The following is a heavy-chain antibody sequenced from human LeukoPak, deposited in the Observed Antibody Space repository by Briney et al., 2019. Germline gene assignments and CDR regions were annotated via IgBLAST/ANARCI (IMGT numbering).Heavy chain of an antibody. CDR2: IRSKANSYAT. J-gene: IGHJ3*02. CDR3: TRLFLGQNYYDEPYDAFDI. Sequence: GGSLRLSCAASGFTFSGSAMHWVRQASGKGLEWVGRIRSKANSYATAYAASVKGRFTISRDDSKNTAYLQMNSLETEDTAVYYCTRLFLGQNYYDEPYDAFDIWGQGTMVTVSS. CDR1: GFTFSGSA. V-gene: IGHV3-73*01. D-gene: IGHD3-22*01.